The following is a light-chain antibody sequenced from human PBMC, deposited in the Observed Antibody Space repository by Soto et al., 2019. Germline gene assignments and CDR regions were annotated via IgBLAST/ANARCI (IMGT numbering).Light chain of an antibody. CDR1: HFVSSRS. V-gene: IGKV3-20*01. CDR2: GAS. CDR3: KQYGSSPIT. Sequence: EIVLTQSPGTLSLSAGESATLLCRASHFVSSRSLPWHQQKPAQAPGPLFYGASSGPPGTPARFGGSGSGTDFTLPIPPLEPKDFAVYFCKQYGSSPITFGQGTRRDI. J-gene: IGKJ5*01.